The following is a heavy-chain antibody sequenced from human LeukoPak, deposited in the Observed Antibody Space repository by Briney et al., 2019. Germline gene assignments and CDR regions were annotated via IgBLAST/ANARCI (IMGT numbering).Heavy chain of an antibody. D-gene: IGHD3-16*01. Sequence: PGGSLRLSCAASGFTFSSYWMSWVRQAPGKGLEWVANIKQDGSEKYYVDSVKGRFTISRDNAKNSLYLQMNSLRAEDTAVYYCARVSRSFFHALDYWGQGTLVTVSS. CDR1: GFTFSSYW. CDR2: IKQDGSEK. CDR3: ARVSRSFFHALDY. J-gene: IGHJ4*02. V-gene: IGHV3-7*01.